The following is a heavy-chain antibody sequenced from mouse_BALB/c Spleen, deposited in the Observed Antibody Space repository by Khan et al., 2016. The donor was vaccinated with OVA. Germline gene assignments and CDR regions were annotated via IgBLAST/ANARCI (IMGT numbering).Heavy chain of an antibody. V-gene: IGHV1-77*01. CDR3: ERAGWDVFAY. Sequence: VKLLESGPELVKPGASVKMSCKASGYTFTDYVMNWVKQRNGQGLEWIGQIYPGSDSTYYNEKFKGKATLTTDRSSNTAYMQRSNLTSEDAAVEFCERAGWDVFAYWGQGTLVTVSA. J-gene: IGHJ3*01. CDR2: IYPGSDST. D-gene: IGHD4-1*01. CDR1: GYTFTDYV.